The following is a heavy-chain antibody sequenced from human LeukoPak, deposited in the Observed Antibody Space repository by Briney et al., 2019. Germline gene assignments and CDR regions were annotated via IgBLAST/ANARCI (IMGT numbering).Heavy chain of an antibody. CDR1: GDSIGSFY. V-gene: IGHV4-59*01. CDR2: IRYNGNA. Sequence: PSETLSLTCSVSGDSIGSFYWNWFRQPPGKGLEWIGYIRYNGNAKYNSSLESRVTLSMDTPKNQFSLRLISVTAADTAVYFCAREARYGDFATVDYWGLGSQVTVSS. J-gene: IGHJ4*02. CDR3: AREARYGDFATVDY. D-gene: IGHD4-17*01.